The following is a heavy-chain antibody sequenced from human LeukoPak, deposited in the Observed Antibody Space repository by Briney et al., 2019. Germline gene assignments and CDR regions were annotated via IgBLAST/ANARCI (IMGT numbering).Heavy chain of an antibody. V-gene: IGHV3-9*01. J-gene: IGHJ4*02. CDR2: ISWNSDNI. D-gene: IGHD5-18*01. CDR3: ARGAGYSYGFAFDY. Sequence: GGSLRLSCAASGFTFDDFAMHWVRQAPGKGLEWVSGISWNSDNINYADSVKGRFTISRDNAKNSLYLQMNSLRAEDTAVYYCARGAGYSYGFAFDYWGQGTLVTVSS. CDR1: GFTFDDFA.